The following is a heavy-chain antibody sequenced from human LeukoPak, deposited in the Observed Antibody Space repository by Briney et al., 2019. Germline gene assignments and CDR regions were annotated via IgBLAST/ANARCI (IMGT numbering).Heavy chain of an antibody. CDR2: ISSSSSYI. CDR1: GFTFSSYS. CDR3: ARGYCSSTSCEGSFDI. J-gene: IGHJ3*02. D-gene: IGHD2-2*01. V-gene: IGHV3-21*01. Sequence: GGSLRLSCAASGFTFSSYSMNWVRQAPGKGLEWVPSISSSSSYIYYADSVKGRFTISRDNAKNSLYLQMNSLRAEDTAVYYCARGYCSSTSCEGSFDIWGQGTMVTVSS.